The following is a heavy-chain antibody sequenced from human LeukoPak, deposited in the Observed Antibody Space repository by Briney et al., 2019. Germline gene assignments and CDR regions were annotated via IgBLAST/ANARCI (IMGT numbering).Heavy chain of an antibody. D-gene: IGHD1-26*01. V-gene: IGHV3-7*01. CDR2: IKQDGSEK. J-gene: IGHJ4*02. CDR3: ARDGVGASYLPNFDY. Sequence: SGGSLRLSCAASGFTFSSYWMSWVRQAPGKGLEWVANIKQDGSEKYYVDPVKGRFTISRDNAKNSLYLQMNSLRAEDTAVYYCARDGVGASYLPNFDYWGQGTLVTVSS. CDR1: GFTFSSYW.